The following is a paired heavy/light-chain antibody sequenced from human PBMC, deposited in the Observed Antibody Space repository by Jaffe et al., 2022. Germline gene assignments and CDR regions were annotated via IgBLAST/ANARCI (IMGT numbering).Light chain of an antibody. V-gene: IGLV7-46*01. CDR1: TGAVTSGHY. CDR2: DTS. J-gene: IGLJ2*01. Sequence: QAVVTQEPSLTVSPGGTVTLTCGSSTGAVTSGHYPYWFQQKPGQAPRTLIYDTSNKHSWTPARFSGSLLGGKAALTLSGAQPEDEAEYYCLLSYSGAVVFGGGTKLTVL. CDR3: LLSYSGAVV.
Heavy chain of an antibody. D-gene: IGHD2-2*01. CDR2: MNPNSGNT. J-gene: IGHJ4*02. CDR3: ARGLVIDPVLGYCSSTSCYGRDY. V-gene: IGHV1-8*01. CDR1: GYTFTSYD. Sequence: QVQLVQSGAEVKKPGASVKVSCKASGYTFTSYDINWVRQATGQGLEWMGWMNPNSGNTGYAQKFQGRVTMTRNTSISTAYMELSSLRSEDTAVYYCARGLVIDPVLGYCSSTSCYGRDYWGQGTLVTVSS.